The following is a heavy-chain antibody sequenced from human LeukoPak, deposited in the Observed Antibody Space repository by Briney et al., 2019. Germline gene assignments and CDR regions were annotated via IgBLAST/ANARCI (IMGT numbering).Heavy chain of an antibody. Sequence: SETLSLTCAVSGGSISSSNWWSWVRQPPGKGLEWIGEIYHGGSTNYNPSLKSRVAMSVDTSKNQFSLNLKSVTAADTAVYYCARDRAEGGGYWFDPWGQGPWSPSPQ. D-gene: IGHD5-12*01. J-gene: IGHJ5*02. V-gene: IGHV4-4*02. CDR2: IYHGGST. CDR1: GGSISSSNW. CDR3: ARDRAEGGGYWFDP.